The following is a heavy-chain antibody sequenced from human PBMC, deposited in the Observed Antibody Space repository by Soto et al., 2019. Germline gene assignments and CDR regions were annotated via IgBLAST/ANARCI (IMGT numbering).Heavy chain of an antibody. J-gene: IGHJ6*02. Sequence: QVQLVESGGGLVKPGGSLRLSCAASGFTFSDYYMSWIRQAPGKGLEWVSYISSSSSYTNYADSVKGRCTISSDNAKNSLYLKMNSMRAEDTAVYYCARDKGLAVAAKTEGDLYGMDVWGQGTTVTVSS. V-gene: IGHV3-11*06. CDR1: GFTFSDYY. D-gene: IGHD6-19*01. CDR3: ARDKGLAVAAKTEGDLYGMDV. CDR2: ISSSSSYT.